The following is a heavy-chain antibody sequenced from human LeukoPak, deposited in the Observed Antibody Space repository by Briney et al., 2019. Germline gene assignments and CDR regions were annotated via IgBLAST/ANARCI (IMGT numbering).Heavy chain of an antibody. CDR3: ARDHAVSGLDY. D-gene: IGHD4-17*01. J-gene: IGHJ4*02. Sequence: SVKVSCKASGGTLSSYAISWVRQAPGQGLEWMGGIIPIFGTANYAQKFQGRVTITADKSTSTAYMELSSLRSEDMAVYYCARDHAVSGLDYWGQGTLVTVSS. CDR1: GGTLSSYA. V-gene: IGHV1-69*06. CDR2: IIPIFGTA.